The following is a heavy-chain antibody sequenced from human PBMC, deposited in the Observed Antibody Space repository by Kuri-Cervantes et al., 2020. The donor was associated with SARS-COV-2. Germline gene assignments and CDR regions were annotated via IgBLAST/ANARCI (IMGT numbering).Heavy chain of an antibody. V-gene: IGHV3-30-3*01. D-gene: IGHD6-13*01. J-gene: IGHJ4*02. Sequence: GESLKISCAASGFTFSSYAMHWVRQAPGKGLEWVVVISYDGSNKYYADSVKGRFTISRDNSKNTLYLQMNSLRAEDTAVYYCARDGGLAAAGKFDYWGQGTLVTVSS. CDR3: ARDGGLAAAGKFDY. CDR2: ISYDGSNK. CDR1: GFTFSSYA.